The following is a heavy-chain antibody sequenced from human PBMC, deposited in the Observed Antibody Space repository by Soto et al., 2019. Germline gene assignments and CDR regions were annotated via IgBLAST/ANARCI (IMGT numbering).Heavy chain of an antibody. CDR3: ARVPGVVVSADDAFDI. CDR1: GGSVSSNNW. D-gene: IGHD2-21*02. J-gene: IGHJ3*02. Sequence: QVQLQESGPGLVKPSGTLSLTCAVSGGSVSSNNWWSWVRQSPGKGLEWMGEIYHSGSAHYNPSRKRRATRYLDKSKRLFSLRLNSVTAADTAVYYCARVPGVVVSADDAFDIWGPGTTVIVSS. V-gene: IGHV4-4*02. CDR2: IYHSGSA.